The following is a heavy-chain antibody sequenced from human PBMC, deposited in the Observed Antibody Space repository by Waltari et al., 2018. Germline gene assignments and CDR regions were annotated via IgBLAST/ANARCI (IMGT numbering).Heavy chain of an antibody. CDR1: GDSVYRNSAD. J-gene: IGHJ4*02. CDR2: TYYRSKWYN. V-gene: IGHV6-1*01. CDR3: ARDHFIAGTCFDY. Sequence: QVQLQQSGPGLVKPSQTIALTCAISGDSVYRNSADWNWIRKSPSRGLEWLGRTYYRSKWYNDYAVSVKSRITINPDTSKNQFSLQLNSVTPEDTAVYYCARDHFIAGTCFDYWGQGTLVTVSS. D-gene: IGHD1-26*01.